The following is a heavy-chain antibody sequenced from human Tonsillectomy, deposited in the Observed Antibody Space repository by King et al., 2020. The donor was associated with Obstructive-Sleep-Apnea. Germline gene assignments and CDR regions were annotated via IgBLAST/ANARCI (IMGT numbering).Heavy chain of an antibody. Sequence: VQLVQSGAEVKKPGASVKVSCKASGYTFTSYAMHWVRQAPGQRLEWMGWINAGNGNTKYSQKFQGRVTITRDTSASTAYMELSSLRSEDTAVYYCARDPPYYDILTGYYNFDYYYGMDVWDQGTTVTVSS. J-gene: IGHJ6*02. CDR1: GYTFTSYA. CDR3: ARDPPYYDILTGYYNFDYYYGMDV. D-gene: IGHD3-9*01. CDR2: INAGNGNT. V-gene: IGHV1-3*01.